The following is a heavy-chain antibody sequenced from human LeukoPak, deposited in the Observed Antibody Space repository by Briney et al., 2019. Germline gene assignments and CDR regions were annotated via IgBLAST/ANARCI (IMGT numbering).Heavy chain of an antibody. V-gene: IGHV3-7*01. CDR2: IKQDGSEK. CDR1: GFPFRSFW. J-gene: IGHJ4*02. D-gene: IGHD1-26*01. Sequence: GGSVRLSCAVSGFPFRSFWMPWVRQAPGRGGEWVANIKQDGSEKYYGDSVRGRFTIPRDNAKNSLYLQMNSLRAEDTAVYSCARVYRGASFDHWGQGTLVSVSS. CDR3: ARVYRGASFDH.